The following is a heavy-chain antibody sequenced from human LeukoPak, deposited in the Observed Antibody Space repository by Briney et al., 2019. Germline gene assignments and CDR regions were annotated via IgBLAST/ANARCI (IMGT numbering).Heavy chain of an antibody. D-gene: IGHD6-25*01. J-gene: IGHJ6*03. Sequence: GGSLRLSCAASGFTFSSYGMHWVRQAPGKGLEWVTVISYDGSNKYYADSVKGRFTISRDNSKNTVYLQMNSLRTEDTALYYCAKSGYYYYMDVWGKGTTVTVSS. CDR2: ISYDGSNK. CDR1: GFTFSSYG. CDR3: AKSGYYYYMDV. V-gene: IGHV3-30*18.